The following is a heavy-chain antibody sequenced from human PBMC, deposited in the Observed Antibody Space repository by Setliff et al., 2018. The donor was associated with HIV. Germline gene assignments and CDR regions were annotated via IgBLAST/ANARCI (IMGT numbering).Heavy chain of an antibody. D-gene: IGHD3-22*01. J-gene: IGHJ4*02. CDR3: ARDGYYYDSSGHLAYYFDY. Sequence: ASLKVSCKASGYTFPSYGMNWVRQAPGQGLEWMGWINTYTGNPTYAQDFTGRFVFSLDTSVSTAYLQISSLKAEGIAVYYCARDGYYYDSSGHLAYYFDYWGQGTLVTVSS. CDR2: INTYTGNP. V-gene: IGHV7-4-1*02. CDR1: GYTFPSYG.